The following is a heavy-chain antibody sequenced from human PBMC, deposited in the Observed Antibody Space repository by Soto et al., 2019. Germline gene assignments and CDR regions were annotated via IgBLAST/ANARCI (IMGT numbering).Heavy chain of an antibody. CDR3: ARDADTVEPPFDY. Sequence: GGSLRLSFVASGFTFTAYYMSWIRQAPGKGLEWVANINQDGTEKYYVGSVKGRFTISRDNAKNSLFLQRNSLRAEDTALYYCARDADTVEPPFDYWGQGTLVTVSS. D-gene: IGHD5-18*01. CDR1: GFTFTAYY. CDR2: INQDGTEK. J-gene: IGHJ4*02. V-gene: IGHV3-7*03.